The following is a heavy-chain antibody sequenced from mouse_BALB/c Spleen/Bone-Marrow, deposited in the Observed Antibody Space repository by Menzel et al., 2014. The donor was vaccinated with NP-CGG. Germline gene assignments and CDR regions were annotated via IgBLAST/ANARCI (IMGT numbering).Heavy chain of an antibody. V-gene: IGHV1S81*02. CDR2: INPINGGT. Sequence: QVQLKESGAELVKPGASVKLSCKASGYTFTSYYMYWVRQRPGQGLEWIGEINPINGGTNFSEKFKSRATLTVDKSSSTAFMQLSTLTSEDSAVYYCTRSNYGHWYFGVWGAGTTVTVSS. J-gene: IGHJ1*01. D-gene: IGHD1-1*01. CDR1: GYTFTSYY. CDR3: TRSNYGHWYFGV.